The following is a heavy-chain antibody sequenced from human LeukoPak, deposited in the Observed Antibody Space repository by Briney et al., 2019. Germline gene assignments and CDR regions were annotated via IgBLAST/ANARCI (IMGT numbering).Heavy chain of an antibody. Sequence: GGSLRLSCAASGFTFSDYEMNWVRQAPGKGLEWLSHISISGTTIHYADSVKGRFTISRDNAKNSVYLQMTSLRAEDTAVYYCARILDSAWGELGYWGQGTLVTVSS. D-gene: IGHD6-19*01. CDR2: ISISGTTI. CDR1: GFTFSDYE. CDR3: ARILDSAWGELGY. J-gene: IGHJ4*02. V-gene: IGHV3-48*03.